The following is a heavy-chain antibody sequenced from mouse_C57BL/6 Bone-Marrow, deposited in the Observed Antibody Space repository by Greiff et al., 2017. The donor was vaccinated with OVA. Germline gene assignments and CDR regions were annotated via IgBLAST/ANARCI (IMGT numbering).Heavy chain of an antibody. Sequence: QVQLQQSGAELVRPGASVTLSCKASGYTFTDYEMHWVKQTPVHGLEWIGAIDPETGGTAYNQKFKGKAILTADNSSSTAYLELRSLTSEDSAGYYCTRSALGRGYWGQGTTLTVSS. CDR2: IDPETGGT. J-gene: IGHJ2*01. CDR1: GYTFTDYE. CDR3: TRSALGRGY. V-gene: IGHV1-15*01. D-gene: IGHD4-1*01.